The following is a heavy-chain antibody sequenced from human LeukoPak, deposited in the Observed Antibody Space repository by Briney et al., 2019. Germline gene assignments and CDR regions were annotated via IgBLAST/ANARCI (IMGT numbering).Heavy chain of an antibody. CDR1: GGTFSSYA. Sequence: SVKVSCKASGGTFSSYAISWVRQAPGQGLEWMGGIIPIFGTANYAQKFQGRVTTTADESTSTAYMELSSLRAEDTAVYYCAKVRTYYDSSGYYHVEADAFDIWGQGTMVTVSS. CDR3: AKVRTYYDSSGYYHVEADAFDI. V-gene: IGHV1-69*13. J-gene: IGHJ3*02. CDR2: IIPIFGTA. D-gene: IGHD3-22*01.